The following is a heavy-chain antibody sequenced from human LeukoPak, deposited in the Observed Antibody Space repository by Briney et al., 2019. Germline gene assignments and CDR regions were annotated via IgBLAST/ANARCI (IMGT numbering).Heavy chain of an antibody. D-gene: IGHD4-11*01. Sequence: SETLSLTCTVSGGSISSYYWNWIRQPPGKGLEWIGYIYYSGSTNYNPSLKSRVTISVDTSKNQFSLKLSSVTAADTAVYYCASLTTGYYYYGMDVWGQGTTVTVSS. CDR2: IYYSGST. CDR1: GGSISSYY. J-gene: IGHJ6*02. V-gene: IGHV4-59*01. CDR3: ASLTTGYYYYGMDV.